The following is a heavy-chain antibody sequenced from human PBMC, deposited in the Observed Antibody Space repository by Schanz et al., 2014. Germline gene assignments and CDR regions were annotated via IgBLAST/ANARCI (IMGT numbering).Heavy chain of an antibody. CDR3: ARGPSTGAFDI. CDR2: ISPSVGNT. V-gene: IGHV1-46*03. CDR1: GYTFTSYY. J-gene: IGHJ3*02. Sequence: QVQLVQSGAEVKQPGASVKVSCKASGYTFTSYYIHWFRQAPGQGLEWMGLISPSVGNTNYAQKFRGRVTMTRDTSTSTVYMELSSLRSEDTAVYFCARGPSTGAFDIWGQGTMVTVSS.